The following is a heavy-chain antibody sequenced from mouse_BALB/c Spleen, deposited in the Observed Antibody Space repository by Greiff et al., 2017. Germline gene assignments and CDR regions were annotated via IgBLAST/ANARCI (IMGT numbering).Heavy chain of an antibody. CDR3: ARLYYGNYFDY. Sequence: DVKLVESGGGLVQPGGSLKLSCAASGFTFSSYTMSWVRQTPEKRLEWVAYISNGGGSTYYPDTVKGRFTISRDNAKNTLYLQMSSLKSEDTAMYYCARLYYGNYFDYWGQGTTLTVSS. D-gene: IGHD2-1*01. J-gene: IGHJ2*01. V-gene: IGHV5-12-2*01. CDR2: ISNGGGST. CDR1: GFTFSSYT.